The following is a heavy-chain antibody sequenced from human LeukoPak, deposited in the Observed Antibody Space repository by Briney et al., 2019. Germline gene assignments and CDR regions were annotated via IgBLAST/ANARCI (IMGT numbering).Heavy chain of an antibody. J-gene: IGHJ6*04. V-gene: IGHV3-23*01. CDR2: ISCSGGST. D-gene: IGHD4-17*01. Sequence: GGSLRLSCAASGFTFSSYAMSWVRQAPGKGLEWVSAISCSGGSTYYADSVKGRFTISRDNSKNTLYLQMNSLRAEDTAVYYCAKSSQTRSTGTQYYYFGMDVWGKGTTVTVSS. CDR1: GFTFSSYA. CDR3: AKSSQTRSTGTQYYYFGMDV.